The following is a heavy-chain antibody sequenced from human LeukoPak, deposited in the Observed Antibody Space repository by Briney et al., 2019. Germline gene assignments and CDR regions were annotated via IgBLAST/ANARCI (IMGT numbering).Heavy chain of an antibody. V-gene: IGHV4-30-4*01. D-gene: IGHD3-22*01. CDR1: GGSISSGDYY. CDR3: ARDQIYYYDRSLT. Sequence: SQTLSLTCTVSGGSISSGDYYWSWIRQPPGKGLEWIGYIYYSGSTYYDPSLKSRVTISVDTSKNQFSLKLSSVTAADTAVYFCARDQIYYYDRSLTWGQGTLVTVSS. CDR2: IYYSGST. J-gene: IGHJ4*02.